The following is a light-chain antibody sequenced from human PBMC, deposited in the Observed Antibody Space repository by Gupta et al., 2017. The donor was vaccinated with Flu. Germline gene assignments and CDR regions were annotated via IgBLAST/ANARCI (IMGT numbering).Light chain of an antibody. Sequence: RVTISCSGSSSNIGTNFVYWYRQLPGTAPQLLIYRNNQRSLGVPDRFTGSKSVTSASLAISGLRAEDEADFYRATWDDRLNIWVFGGGTKLTVL. CDR3: ATWDDRLNIWV. CDR1: SSNIGTNF. CDR2: RNN. V-gene: IGLV1-47*01. J-gene: IGLJ3*02.